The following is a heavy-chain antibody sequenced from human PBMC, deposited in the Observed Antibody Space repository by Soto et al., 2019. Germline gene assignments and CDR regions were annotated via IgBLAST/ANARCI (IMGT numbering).Heavy chain of an antibody. J-gene: IGHJ6*02. CDR1: GYTFTSYG. CDR2: ISGYNGDT. Sequence: ASVTVSCKGSGYTFTSYGIIWVRQAPGQGLEWMGWISGYNGDTKYAQKFQGRVTMTVDTSTTTAYMELRSLTSDDRAVYYCAKNGQPPYYYYGMDVWGQGTTVTVSS. D-gene: IGHD2-8*01. CDR3: AKNGQPPYYYYGMDV. V-gene: IGHV1-18*01.